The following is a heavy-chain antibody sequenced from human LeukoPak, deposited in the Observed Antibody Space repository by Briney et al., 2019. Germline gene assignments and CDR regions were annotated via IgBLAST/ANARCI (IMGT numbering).Heavy chain of an antibody. J-gene: IGHJ4*02. CDR2: ISTSGRTI. CDR3: ARGYFLGFDY. D-gene: IGHD2/OR15-2a*01. CDR1: GFTSSSYE. Sequence: GGSLRLSCAASGFTSSSYEMNWVRQAPGKGLEWVSYISTSGRTIYYADSVKGRLTISRDNAKNSLYLQMNSLRAEDAAVYYCARGYFLGFDYWGQGTLVTVSS. V-gene: IGHV3-48*03.